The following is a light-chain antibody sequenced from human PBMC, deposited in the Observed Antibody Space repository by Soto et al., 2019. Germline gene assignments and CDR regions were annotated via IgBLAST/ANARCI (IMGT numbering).Light chain of an antibody. CDR2: DNN. J-gene: IGLJ3*02. Sequence: QSVLTQPPSVSAAPGQRVTIPCSGSRSNMGINYVSWYQQLPGTAPKVLIYDNNKRPSGIPDRFSGSKSGTSATLGITGLQTGDEADYYCGTWDSSLSAGVFGGGTKLTVL. CDR3: GTWDSSLSAGV. CDR1: RSNMGINY. V-gene: IGLV1-51*01.